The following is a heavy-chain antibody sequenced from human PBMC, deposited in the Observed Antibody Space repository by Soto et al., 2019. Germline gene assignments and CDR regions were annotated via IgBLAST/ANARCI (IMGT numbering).Heavy chain of an antibody. CDR1: GFNFKKFA. CDR2: ISCCGGST. J-gene: IGHJ4*02. D-gene: IGHD6-19*01. CDR3: AKADGEQWLIPHLDN. V-gene: IGHV3-23*01. Sequence: EVQLLESGGGVVQPGGYLRLSCEASGFNFKKFAMGWVRQAPGEGLEWVSGISCCGGSTFYADSVKGRFSLARDDSKNTLSLQLNSLRVEDTAHYYCAKADGEQWLIPHLDNWGQGTLVTVS.